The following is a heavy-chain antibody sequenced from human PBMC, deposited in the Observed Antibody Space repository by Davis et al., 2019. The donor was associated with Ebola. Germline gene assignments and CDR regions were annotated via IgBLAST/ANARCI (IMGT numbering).Heavy chain of an antibody. Sequence: GESLKISCAASGFTFSSYAMTWVRQAPGKGLEWVSTISGSGGYTYYADSVKGRFTISRDNAKNSLYLQMNSLRAEDTAVYYCARDLYYLGVWGQGTTVTVSS. CDR3: ARDLYYLGV. V-gene: IGHV3-21*04. D-gene: IGHD3-10*01. J-gene: IGHJ6*02. CDR2: ISGSGGYT. CDR1: GFTFSSYA.